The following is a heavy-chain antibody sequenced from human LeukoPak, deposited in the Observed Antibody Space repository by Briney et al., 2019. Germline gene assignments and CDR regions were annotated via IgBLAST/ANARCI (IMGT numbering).Heavy chain of an antibody. D-gene: IGHD2-2*01. CDR2: INHSGST. CDR3: ARWGCSSTSCYCSD. Sequence: PSETLSLTCAGYGGSFSGYYWGWLRQPPGKGLEGIGEINHSGSTNYNPSLKSRVTISVDTSKNQFSLKLGSVTAADTAVYYCARWGCSSTSCYCSDWGQGTLVTVSS. CDR1: GGSFSGYY. V-gene: IGHV4-34*01. J-gene: IGHJ4*02.